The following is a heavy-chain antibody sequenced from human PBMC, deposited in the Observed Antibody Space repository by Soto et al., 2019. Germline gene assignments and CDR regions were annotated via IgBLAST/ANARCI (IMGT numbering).Heavy chain of an antibody. D-gene: IGHD6-13*01. V-gene: IGHV3-23*01. CDR1: GFTFSSYA. Sequence: GGSLRLSCAASGFTFSSYAMIWVRQAPGKGLEWVSAVSAGAGSTYYADSVKGRFTISRDNSKNTLWLQMNRLRAEDTAIYYCAKKTIPSAGTSFDYWGQGTLVTVSS. CDR3: AKKTIPSAGTSFDY. CDR2: VSAGAGST. J-gene: IGHJ4*02.